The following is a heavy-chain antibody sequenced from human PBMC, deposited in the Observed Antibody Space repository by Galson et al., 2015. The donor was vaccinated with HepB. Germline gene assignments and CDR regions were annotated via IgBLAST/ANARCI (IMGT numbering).Heavy chain of an antibody. J-gene: IGHJ5*02. Sequence: SLRLSCAASGFTFSSYGMHWVRQAPGKGLEWVAVIWYDGSNKYYADSVKGRLTISRDNSKNTLYMQMNSLRAEDTAVYYCARGPPTWRGLVGWFDPWGQGTLVTVSS. D-gene: IGHD6-19*01. CDR3: ARGPPTWRGLVGWFDP. CDR1: GFTFSSYG. V-gene: IGHV3-33*01. CDR2: IWYDGSNK.